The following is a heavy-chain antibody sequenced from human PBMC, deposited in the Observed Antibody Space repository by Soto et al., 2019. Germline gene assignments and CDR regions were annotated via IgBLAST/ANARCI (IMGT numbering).Heavy chain of an antibody. J-gene: IGHJ6*02. CDR2: ISYDGSNK. CDR3: ARDSPSDCSGGSCEQIILYGMDV. Sequence: QVQLVESGGGVVQPGRSLRLSCAASGFTFSSYAMHWVRQAPGKGLGWVAVISYDGSNKYYADSVKGRFTISRDNSKNTLYLQMNSLRAEDTAVYYCARDSPSDCSGGSCEQIILYGMDVWGQGTTVTVSS. V-gene: IGHV3-30-3*01. CDR1: GFTFSSYA. D-gene: IGHD2-15*01.